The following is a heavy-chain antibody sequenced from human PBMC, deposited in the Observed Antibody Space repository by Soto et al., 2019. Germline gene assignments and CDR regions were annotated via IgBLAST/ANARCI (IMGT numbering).Heavy chain of an antibody. J-gene: IGHJ4*02. Sequence: PGGSVRLSCAASGCTFSSYWMHWVRQAPGKGLVWVSRINSDGSSTSYADSVKGRFTISRDNAKNTLYLQMNSLRAEDTAVYYCARDLFDSFNQGLGYWAQGTLVTVSS. CDR3: ARDLFDSFNQGLGY. CDR1: GCTFSSYW. CDR2: INSDGSST. V-gene: IGHV3-74*01. D-gene: IGHD3-9*01.